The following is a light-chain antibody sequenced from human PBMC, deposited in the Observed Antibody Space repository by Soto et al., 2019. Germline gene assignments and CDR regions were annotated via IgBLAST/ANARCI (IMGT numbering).Light chain of an antibody. CDR3: QSYDSSLSGLYV. Sequence: QSVLTQPPSVYGAPGQRVTISCTGSSSNIGAGYDVHWYQQLPGTAPKLLIYGNSNRPSGVPDRFSGSKSGTSASLAITGLQAEDEADYYCQSYDSSLSGLYVVGTWTKLTFL. J-gene: IGLJ1*01. CDR2: GNS. V-gene: IGLV1-40*01. CDR1: SSNIGAGYD.